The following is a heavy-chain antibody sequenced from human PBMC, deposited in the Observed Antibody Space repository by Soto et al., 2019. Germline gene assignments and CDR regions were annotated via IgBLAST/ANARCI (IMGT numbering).Heavy chain of an antibody. Sequence: QITLKESGPTLVKPTQTLTLTCTFSGFSLSTSGVGVGWIRQPPGKALEWLALIYWDDDKRYSPSLKSRLTIPTDTSNTQVVLTMPTMDPVYTATYYCAHSFISGYYYYYYGIDVWGQGTTVTVSS. CDR3: AHSFISGYYYYYYGIDV. V-gene: IGHV2-5*02. CDR2: IYWDDDK. CDR1: GFSLSTSGVG. J-gene: IGHJ6*02. D-gene: IGHD3-22*01.